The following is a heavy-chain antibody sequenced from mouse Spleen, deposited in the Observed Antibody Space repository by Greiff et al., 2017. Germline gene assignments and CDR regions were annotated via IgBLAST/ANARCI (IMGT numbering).Heavy chain of an antibody. CDR2: ISYSGST. V-gene: IGHV3-2*02. Sequence: DVKLQESGPGLVKPSQSLSLTCTVTGYSITSDYAWNWIRQFPGNKLEWMGYISYSGSTSYNPSLKSRISITRDTSKNQFFLQLNSVTTEDTATYYCAMTTVVAPLFDYWGQGTTLTVSS. D-gene: IGHD1-1*01. CDR3: AMTTVVAPLFDY. CDR1: GYSITSDYA. J-gene: IGHJ2*01.